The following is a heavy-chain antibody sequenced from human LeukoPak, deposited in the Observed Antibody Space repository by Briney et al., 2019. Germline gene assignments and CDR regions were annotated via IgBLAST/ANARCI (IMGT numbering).Heavy chain of an antibody. CDR1: GFTFSSYG. V-gene: IGHV3-30*02. D-gene: IGHD3-10*01. Sequence: PGGSLRLSCAASGFTFSSYGMHWVRQAPGKGLEWVAFIRYDGSNKYYADSVKGRFTISRDNSKNTLYLQMNSLRAEDTAVYYCATWAFGSRRNEDYWGQGTLVTVSS. J-gene: IGHJ4*02. CDR2: IRYDGSNK. CDR3: ATWAFGSRRNEDY.